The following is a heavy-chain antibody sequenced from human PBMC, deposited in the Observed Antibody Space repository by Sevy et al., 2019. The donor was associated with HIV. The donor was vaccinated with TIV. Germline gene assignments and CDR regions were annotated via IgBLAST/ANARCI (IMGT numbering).Heavy chain of an antibody. Sequence: GGSLRLSCAASGFIFSSYAMHWVRQTPGKGLEWVAVTSYDGSNKYYADSVKGRFTISRDNSKNTLYLQMNSLRAEDTAVFYCARESRIQHFGNWGQGTLVTVSS. D-gene: IGHD1-1*01. V-gene: IGHV3-30*01. CDR3: ARESRIQHFGN. J-gene: IGHJ4*02. CDR2: TSYDGSNK. CDR1: GFIFSSYA.